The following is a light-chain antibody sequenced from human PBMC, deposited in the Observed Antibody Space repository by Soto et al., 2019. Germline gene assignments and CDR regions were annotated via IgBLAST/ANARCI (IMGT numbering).Light chain of an antibody. CDR1: SGHSSYA. J-gene: IGLJ1*01. Sequence: QLVLTQSPSASASLGASVKLTCTLSSGHSSYAIAWHQQQPEKGPRYLMKLNSDGSHSKGDGIPDRFSGSSSGAERYLTISSLQSEDEADYYCQTGGTGDVFGTGTKVTVL. CDR3: QTGGTGDV. CDR2: LNSDGSH. V-gene: IGLV4-69*01.